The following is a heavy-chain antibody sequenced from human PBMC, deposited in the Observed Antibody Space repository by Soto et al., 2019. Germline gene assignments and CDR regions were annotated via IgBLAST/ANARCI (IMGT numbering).Heavy chain of an antibody. J-gene: IGHJ4*02. D-gene: IGHD3-3*01. CDR3: ARITIFGVVIESFDY. CDR1: GDTFTIYG. Sequence: ASVKVSGKASGDTFTIYGISFVRQAPGQGLEWMGWISAYNGNTNYAQKLQGRVTMTTDTSTSTAYMELRSLRSDDTAVYYCARITIFGVVIESFDYWGQGTLVTVSS. V-gene: IGHV1-18*04. CDR2: ISAYNGNT.